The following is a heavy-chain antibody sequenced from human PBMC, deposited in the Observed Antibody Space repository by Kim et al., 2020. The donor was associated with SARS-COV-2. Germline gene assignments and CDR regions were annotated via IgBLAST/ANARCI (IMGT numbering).Heavy chain of an antibody. CDR3: SSGSFFDM. CDR1: GFTISSYW. V-gene: IGHV3-7*01. CDR2: IKQDGSVK. D-gene: IGHD3-10*01. Sequence: GGSLRLSCAASGFTISSYWMSWVRQAPGKGLEWVANIKQDGSVKQYVGSVKGRFTISRDNAKNSLYLQMNGLRGEDTAVYYCSSGSFFDMRGQGTMVTVAS. J-gene: IGHJ3*02.